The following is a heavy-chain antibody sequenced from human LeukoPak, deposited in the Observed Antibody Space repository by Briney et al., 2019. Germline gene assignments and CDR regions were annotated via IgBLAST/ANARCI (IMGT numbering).Heavy chain of an antibody. Sequence: GGSLRLSCAASGFTFSSYEMNWVRQAPGKGLEWVSYISSSGSTIYYADSVKGRFTISRDNAKNSLYLQMNSLRAEDTALYYCAKDIFIRNSGSYAFDIWGQGTMVTVSS. V-gene: IGHV3-48*03. J-gene: IGHJ3*02. CDR1: GFTFSSYE. D-gene: IGHD1-26*01. CDR3: AKDIFIRNSGSYAFDI. CDR2: ISSSGSTI.